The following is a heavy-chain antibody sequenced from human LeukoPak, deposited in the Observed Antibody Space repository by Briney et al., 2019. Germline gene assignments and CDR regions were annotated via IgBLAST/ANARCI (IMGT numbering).Heavy chain of an antibody. CDR1: GFTFSSYA. CDR2: ISYDGSNK. V-gene: IGHV3-30-3*01. CDR3: ATEPTQLELRFSDYFDY. Sequence: AGGSLRLSCAASGFTFSSYAMHWVRQAPGKGLEWVAVISYDGSNKYYADSVKGRFTISRDNSKNTLYLQMNSLRAEDTAVYYCATEPTQLELRFSDYFDYWGQGTLVTVSS. D-gene: IGHD1-7*01. J-gene: IGHJ4*02.